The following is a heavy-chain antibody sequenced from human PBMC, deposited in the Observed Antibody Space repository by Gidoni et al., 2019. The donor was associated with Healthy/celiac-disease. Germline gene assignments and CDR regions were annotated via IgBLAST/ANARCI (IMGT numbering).Heavy chain of an antibody. CDR3: ARPLRGEPTLWDY. D-gene: IGHD1-26*01. CDR2: KKQDGSEK. V-gene: IGHV3-7*04. J-gene: IGHJ4*02. CDR1: GSPFSSYW. Sequence: EVQLVESGGGLVQPGGSLRLSCAASGSPFSSYWVSWVRQAPGKGLEWVANKKQDGSEKYYVDSVKGRFTISRDNAKDSLYLQMNSLRAEDTAVYYCARPLRGEPTLWDYWGQGTLVTVSS.